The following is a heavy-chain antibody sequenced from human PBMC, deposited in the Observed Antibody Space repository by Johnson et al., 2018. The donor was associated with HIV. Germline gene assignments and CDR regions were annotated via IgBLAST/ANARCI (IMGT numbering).Heavy chain of an antibody. CDR3: AKDRDSSSWYGYDAFDI. Sequence: QMQLVESGGGVVQPGGSLRLSCAASGFTFSSYGMHWVRQAPGKGLEWVAVIWYDGSNKYYADSVEDRFTISRDNSKNTLYLQMNSLRAEDTAVYYCAKDRDSSSWYGYDAFDIWGQGTMVTVSS. CDR2: IWYDGSNK. D-gene: IGHD6-13*01. J-gene: IGHJ3*02. CDR1: GFTFSSYG. V-gene: IGHV3-33*06.